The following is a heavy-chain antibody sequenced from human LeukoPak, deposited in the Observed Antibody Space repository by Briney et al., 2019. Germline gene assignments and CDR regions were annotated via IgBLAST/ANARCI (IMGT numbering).Heavy chain of an antibody. V-gene: IGHV3-21*01. J-gene: IGHJ4*02. CDR3: ASGRDTAMVTSFDY. D-gene: IGHD5-18*01. CDR1: GFTFSSYS. Sequence: GGSLRLSCAASGFTFSSYSMNWVRQAPGKGLEWVSSISSSSYIYYADSVKGRFTISRDNAKNSLYLQMNSLRAEDTAVYYCASGRDTAMVTSFDYWGQGTLVTVSS. CDR2: ISSSSYI.